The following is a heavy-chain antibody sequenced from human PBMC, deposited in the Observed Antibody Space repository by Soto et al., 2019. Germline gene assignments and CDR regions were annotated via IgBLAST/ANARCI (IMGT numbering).Heavy chain of an antibody. D-gene: IGHD3-3*01. CDR1: GGSISSGGYS. V-gene: IGHV4-30-2*01. CDR3: AAGAIFGVVPLDY. Sequence: QLQLQESGSGLVKPSQTLSLTCAVPGGSISSGGYSWSWIRQPPGKGLEWIGYIYHSGSTYYNPSLKRRVTISVDRSKNQFSLKLSSVTAADTAVYYCAAGAIFGVVPLDYWGQGTLVTVSS. J-gene: IGHJ4*02. CDR2: IYHSGST.